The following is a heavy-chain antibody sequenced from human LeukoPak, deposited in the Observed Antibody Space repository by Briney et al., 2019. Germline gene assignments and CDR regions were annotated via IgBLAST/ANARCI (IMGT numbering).Heavy chain of an antibody. Sequence: GGSLRLSCAASGITFIKYSMTWVRQAPGKGLEWVSAITGSGAFADYADSVKGRFTISRDNSKNTLYLQMNSLRAEDTGVYYCAKRSAESSGYFDYWGQGTLVTVSS. V-gene: IGHV3-23*01. CDR3: AKRSAESSGYFDY. J-gene: IGHJ4*02. D-gene: IGHD6-19*01. CDR1: GITFIKYS. CDR2: ITGSGAFA.